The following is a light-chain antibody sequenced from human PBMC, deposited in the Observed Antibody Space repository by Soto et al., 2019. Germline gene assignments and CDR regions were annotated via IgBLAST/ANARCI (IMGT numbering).Light chain of an antibody. CDR2: DVS. CDR1: SSDVGGYNY. CDR3: SSYTSSSTPV. Sequence: QSVLTQPASVSGSPGQSITISCTGTSSDVGGYNYVSWYHQHPGKAPKLMIYDVSNRPSGVSNRFSGSKSGNTASLTISGLQAEDEADYYCSSYTSSSTPVFGTGTKLTVL. V-gene: IGLV2-14*01. J-gene: IGLJ1*01.